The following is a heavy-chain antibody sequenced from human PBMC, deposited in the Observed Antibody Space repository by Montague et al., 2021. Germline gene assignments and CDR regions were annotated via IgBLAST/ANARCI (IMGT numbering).Heavy chain of an antibody. CDR2: IYYSGNT. Sequence: SETLSLTCTVSGDSMNSYKWNWIRQAPGKGLEWIGYIYYSGNTNYNPSLKSRVTISVDTSRNQFSLEVRSVTAADTAKYYCAREWSAFDFWGQGIMVTVSS. J-gene: IGHJ3*01. CDR3: AREWSAFDF. CDR1: GDSMNSYK. D-gene: IGHD1-26*01. V-gene: IGHV4-59*01.